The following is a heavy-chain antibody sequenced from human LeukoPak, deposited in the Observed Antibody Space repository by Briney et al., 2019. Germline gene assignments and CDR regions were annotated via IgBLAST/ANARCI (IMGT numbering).Heavy chain of an antibody. CDR1: GYTFTSYY. V-gene: IGHV1-69*05. Sequence: VASVKVSCKASGYTFTSYYMHWVRQAPGQGLEWMGRIIPIFGTANYAQKFQGRVTITTDESTSTAYMELSSLRSEDTAVYYCARDLDCSSTSCYGGWFDPWGQGTLVTVSS. CDR2: IIPIFGTA. D-gene: IGHD2-2*01. CDR3: ARDLDCSSTSCYGGWFDP. J-gene: IGHJ5*02.